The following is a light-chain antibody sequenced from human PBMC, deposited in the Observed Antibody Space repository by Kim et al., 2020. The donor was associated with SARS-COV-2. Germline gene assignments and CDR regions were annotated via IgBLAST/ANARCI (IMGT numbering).Light chain of an antibody. CDR2: GAS. CDR3: QQYGSSPFT. CDR1: QSVSTNY. Sequence: SPGERAALSCRASQSVSTNYLAWYRQKPGQAPRLLIYGASSRATGIPDRFSGSGSGTDFTLTITTLEPEDFAVYYCQQYGSSPFTFGPGTKVDIK. V-gene: IGKV3-20*01. J-gene: IGKJ3*01.